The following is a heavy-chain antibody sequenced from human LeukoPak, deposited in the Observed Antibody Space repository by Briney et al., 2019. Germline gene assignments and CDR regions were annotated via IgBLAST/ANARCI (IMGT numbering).Heavy chain of an antibody. CDR1: GFTFSSYA. D-gene: IGHD3-9*01. Sequence: GGSLSLSCAASGFTFSSYAMSWVRQAPGKGLEWVSAISGSGGSTYYADSVKGRFTISRDNSKNTLYLQMNSLRAEDTAVYYCAKEGVLRYFDWSPGGDAFDIWGQGTMVTVSS. CDR2: ISGSGGST. CDR3: AKEGVLRYFDWSPGGDAFDI. V-gene: IGHV3-23*01. J-gene: IGHJ3*02.